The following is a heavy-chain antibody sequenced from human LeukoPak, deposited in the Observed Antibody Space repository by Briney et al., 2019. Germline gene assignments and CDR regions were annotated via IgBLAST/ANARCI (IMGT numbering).Heavy chain of an antibody. J-gene: IGHJ4*03. CDR3: ARGATISETGYSDF. V-gene: IGHV4-34*01. CDR2: IDHRGDT. CDR1: GGSFSRNY. Sequence: SETLSLTCAVYGGSFSRNYWSWIRQSPGMGLEWIAEIDHRGDTNYNPSVKSRVTISVDTSKNQFSLKVRSLSAADTAVYYCARGATISETGYSDFWGQGTLVTVSS. D-gene: IGHD5-24*01.